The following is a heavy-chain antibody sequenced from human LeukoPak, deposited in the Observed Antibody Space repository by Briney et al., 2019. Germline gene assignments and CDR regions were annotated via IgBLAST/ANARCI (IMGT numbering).Heavy chain of an antibody. V-gene: IGHV4-4*02. Sequence: PSETLSLTCAVSGGSISSSNWWSWVRQPPGKGLEWIGEFYHSGSTNYNPSLKSRVTISVDKSRNLFSLRLGSVTAADTAVYYCAKNGQRGFSFDPWGQGTLVTVSS. D-gene: IGHD2-8*01. CDR1: GGSISSSNW. J-gene: IGHJ5*02. CDR3: AKNGQRGFSFDP. CDR2: FYHSGST.